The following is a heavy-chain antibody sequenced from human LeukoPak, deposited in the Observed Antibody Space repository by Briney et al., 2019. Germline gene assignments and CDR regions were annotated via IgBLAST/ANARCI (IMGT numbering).Heavy chain of an antibody. J-gene: IGHJ4*02. Sequence: PGGSLRLSCAASGFTVSSNYMSWVRQAPGKGLEWVSVIYSGGSTCYADSVKGRFTISRDNSKNTLYLQMNSLRAEDTAVYYCAREHCSGGSCYGYFDYWGQGTLVTVSS. V-gene: IGHV3-53*01. CDR2: IYSGGST. CDR3: AREHCSGGSCYGYFDY. CDR1: GFTVSSNY. D-gene: IGHD2-15*01.